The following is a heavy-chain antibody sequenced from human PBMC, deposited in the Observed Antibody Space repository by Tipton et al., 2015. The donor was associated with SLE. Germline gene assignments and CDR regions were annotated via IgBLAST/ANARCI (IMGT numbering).Heavy chain of an antibody. CDR1: GDSINSHN. V-gene: IGHV4-59*11. J-gene: IGHJ4*02. CDR3: ARGTNYDSSGYYSY. D-gene: IGHD3-22*01. Sequence: TLSLTCTVSGDSINSHNWSWIRQPPGKGLDWIGYIYYSGSTNYNPSLQSRVTISVDMSKNQFSLKLSSVTAADTAGYYCARGTNYDSSGYYSYWGQGTLVTVSS. CDR2: IYYSGST.